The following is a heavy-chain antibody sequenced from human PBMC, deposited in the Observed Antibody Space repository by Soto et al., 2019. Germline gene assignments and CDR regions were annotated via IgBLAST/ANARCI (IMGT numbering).Heavy chain of an antibody. CDR3: AKDVGFQQHLFVFDL. D-gene: IGHD3-10*02. Sequence: SVKVSCKASGGTFTDYAFSCVRQAPGQGLEWMGGIIPIFRSSNFAQKFQGRLTIFADASAGTAYMELSSLRSDDTAIYYCAKDVGFQQHLFVFDLWGQGTLVTVSS. J-gene: IGHJ4*02. V-gene: IGHV1-69*13. CDR1: GGTFTDYA. CDR2: IIPIFRSS.